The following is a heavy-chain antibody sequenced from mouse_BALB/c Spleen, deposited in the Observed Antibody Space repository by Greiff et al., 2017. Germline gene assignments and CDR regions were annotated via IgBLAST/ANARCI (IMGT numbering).Heavy chain of an antibody. CDR3: ARAITTATDY. V-gene: IGHV1-7*01. J-gene: IGHJ2*01. CDR1: GYTFTSYW. CDR2: INPSTGYT. D-gene: IGHD1-2*01. Sequence: QVQLKESGAELAKPGASVKMSCKASGYTFTSYWMHWVKQRPGQGLEWIGYINPSTGYTEYNQKFKDKATLTADKSSSTAYMQLSSLTSEDSAVYYCARAITTATDYWGQGTTLTVSS.